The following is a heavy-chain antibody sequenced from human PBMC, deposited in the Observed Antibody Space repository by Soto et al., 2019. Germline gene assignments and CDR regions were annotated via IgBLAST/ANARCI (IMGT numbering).Heavy chain of an antibody. Sequence: QVQLLESGPGLVKTSQTLSLTCSVSGGSTGSGGFYWSWVRQHPGKGLEWIGYIYFTGSAYYSPSLKSRVSISVDQSKNQFALILDSVTVADTAVYYCARADYGDRGLAFDSWGQGVLVTVSS. CDR1: GGSTGSGGFY. J-gene: IGHJ5*01. CDR3: ARADYGDRGLAFDS. D-gene: IGHD4-17*01. CDR2: IYFTGSA. V-gene: IGHV4-31*03.